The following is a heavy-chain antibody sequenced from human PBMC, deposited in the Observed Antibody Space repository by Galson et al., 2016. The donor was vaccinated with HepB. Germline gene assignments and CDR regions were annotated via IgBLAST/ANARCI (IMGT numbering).Heavy chain of an antibody. Sequence: PALVKPTQTLTLTCNVSGFSLSNGRMGVNWIRQPPGKALEWLAHIFSNDEKSYSISLINRLSISKDSSKSQVVLTMTSMEPVDTGTYYCATSATGDFQFSDSDYWGQGTLVTFSS. J-gene: IGHJ4*02. CDR3: ATSATGDFQFSDSDY. V-gene: IGHV2-26*01. D-gene: IGHD4-17*01. CDR1: GFSLSNGRMG. CDR2: IFSNDEK.